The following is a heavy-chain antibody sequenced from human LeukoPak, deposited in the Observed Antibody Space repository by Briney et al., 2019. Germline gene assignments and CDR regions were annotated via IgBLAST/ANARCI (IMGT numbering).Heavy chain of an antibody. CDR1: GGSISSSSYY. CDR3: ARHRDFIAARSFFDY. Sequence: PSETLSLTCTVSGGSISSSSYYWGWIRQPPGKGLEWIGSIYYSGNTYYNPSLKSRVTISVDTSKSQFSLKLSSVTAADTAVYYCARHRDFIAARSFFDYWGQRTLVTVSS. CDR2: IYYSGNT. J-gene: IGHJ4*02. V-gene: IGHV4-39*01. D-gene: IGHD6-6*01.